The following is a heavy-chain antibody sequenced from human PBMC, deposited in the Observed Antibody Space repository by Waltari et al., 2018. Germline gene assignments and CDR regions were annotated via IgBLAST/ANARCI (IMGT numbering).Heavy chain of an antibody. D-gene: IGHD4-17*01. CDR1: GFTFSSYA. CDR2: ISYDGSNK. Sequence: QVQLVESGGGVVQPGRSLRLSCAASGFTFSSYAMHWVRQAPGKGLEWVAVISYDGSNKYYADSVKGQFTISRDNSKNTLYLQMNSLRAEDTAVYYCARDRDYGPHYYFDYWGQGTLVTVSS. V-gene: IGHV3-30-3*01. J-gene: IGHJ4*02. CDR3: ARDRDYGPHYYFDY.